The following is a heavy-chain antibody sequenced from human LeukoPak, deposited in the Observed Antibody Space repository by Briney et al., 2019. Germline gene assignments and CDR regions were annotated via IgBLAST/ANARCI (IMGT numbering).Heavy chain of an antibody. CDR2: IYSTGST. J-gene: IGHJ3*02. CDR3: ARRSVVTAINFDTFDI. D-gene: IGHD2-21*02. V-gene: IGHV4-59*08. Sequence: PSETLSLTCTVSGGSISSYYWNWIRQLPGMGLEWIGYIYSTGSTNYNPSLRGRVITSLDTSKNQFSLELSSVTAADTALYYCARRSVVTAINFDTFDIWGQGTMVTVSS. CDR1: GGSISSYY.